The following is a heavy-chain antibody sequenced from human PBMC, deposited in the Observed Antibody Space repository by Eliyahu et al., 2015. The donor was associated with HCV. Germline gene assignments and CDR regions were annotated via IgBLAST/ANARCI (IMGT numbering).Heavy chain of an antibody. J-gene: IGHJ4*02. V-gene: IGHV3-64D*06. CDR1: GLSFSTYR. D-gene: IGHD6-6*01. Sequence: EVLQVESGGGLVQPGGSLRLSCSASGLTASGLSFSTYRMHWVRQVPGKGLEYVSFISSDGGGTYYADSVKGRFTISRDNSKNTLYLQMSSLRTADTAVYYCVKDLEPSRPLYWGQGTLVTVSS. CDR3: VKDLEPSRPLY. CDR2: ISSDGGGT.